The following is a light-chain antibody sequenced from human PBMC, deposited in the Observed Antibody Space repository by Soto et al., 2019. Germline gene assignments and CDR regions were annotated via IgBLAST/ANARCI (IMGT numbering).Light chain of an antibody. V-gene: IGKV1-5*03. CDR2: KAS. J-gene: IGKJ1*01. CDR3: QQYKSHRRT. Sequence: DIQMTQSRSTLSGSVGDRVTMTCRASHTISSWLAWYQQKPGKAPKLLIYKASTLKSGVPSRFSGSGSGTEFTLTISSLQPDDFATYYCQQYKSHRRTFGQRTKV. CDR1: HTISSW.